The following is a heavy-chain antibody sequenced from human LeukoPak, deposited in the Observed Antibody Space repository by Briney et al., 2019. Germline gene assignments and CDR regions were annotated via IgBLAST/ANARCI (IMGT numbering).Heavy chain of an antibody. CDR1: GFTFSTYE. V-gene: IGHV3-23*01. CDR3: AKQGENSGWGSFDH. Sequence: PGGSLRLSCAASGFTFSTYEMNWVLQAPGKGLDWVSTISGGGSRTYYADSVKGRFTISRDDSKNTHYLQMDSLRVEDTAIYYCAKQGENSGWGSFDHWGQGILVTVSS. CDR2: ISGGGSRT. D-gene: IGHD6-19*01. J-gene: IGHJ4*02.